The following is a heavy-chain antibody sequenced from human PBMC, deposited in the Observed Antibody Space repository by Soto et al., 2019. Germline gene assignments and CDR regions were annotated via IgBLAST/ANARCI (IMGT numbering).Heavy chain of an antibody. CDR3: ASFFVAFLISYYYDSSVSPLDY. J-gene: IGHJ4*02. V-gene: IGHV3-30-3*01. CDR1: GFTFSSYA. CDR2: ISYDGSNK. D-gene: IGHD3-22*01. Sequence: GGSLRLSCAASGFTFSSYAMHWVRQAPGKGLEWVAVISYDGSNKYYADSVKGRFTISRDNSKNTLYLQMNSLRAEDTAVYYYASFFVAFLISYYYDSSVSPLDYWGQGTLVTVSS.